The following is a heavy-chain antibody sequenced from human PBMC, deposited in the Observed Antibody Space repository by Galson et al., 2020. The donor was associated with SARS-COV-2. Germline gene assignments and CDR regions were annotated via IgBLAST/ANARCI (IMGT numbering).Heavy chain of an antibody. Sequence: ETSETLSLTCTVSGGSISSYYWSWIRQPPGKGLEWIGYIYYSGSTNYNPSLKSRVTISVDTSKNQFSLNLSSVTAADTAVYYCARAMVRGIIIYYFDYWGQGTLVTVSS. CDR2: IYYSGST. CDR1: GGSISSYY. V-gene: IGHV4-59*01. CDR3: ARAMVRGIIIYYFDY. J-gene: IGHJ4*02. D-gene: IGHD3-10*01.